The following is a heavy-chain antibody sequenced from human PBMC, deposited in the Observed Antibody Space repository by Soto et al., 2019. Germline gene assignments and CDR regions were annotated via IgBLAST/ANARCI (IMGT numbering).Heavy chain of an antibody. CDR2: VFYTGFT. Sequence: KTSETLSLTCAVSGGSISGSYYYWGWLRQSPGKGPEWIGSVFYTGFTSYNPSLESRVSVSVDTSKNQFSLKVSGVSAADTAVYYCASAGYSSSPFDYWGQGTLVTVSS. J-gene: IGHJ4*02. CDR1: GGSISGSYYY. V-gene: IGHV4-39*01. CDR3: ASAGYSSSPFDY. D-gene: IGHD6-13*01.